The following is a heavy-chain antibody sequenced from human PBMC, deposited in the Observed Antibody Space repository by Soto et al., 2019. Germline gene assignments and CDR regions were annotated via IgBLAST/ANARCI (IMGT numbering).Heavy chain of an antibody. CDR3: ARAIRGFSYVVDY. Sequence: PGGSLRLSCAASGFTFSSHSINWVRQAPGKGLEWVSYISGSGATKYYADSVKGRFTISRDNARNSLYLQMSSLSDEDTAVYYCARAIRGFSYVVDYRGQGTLVTVSS. V-gene: IGHV3-48*02. CDR2: ISGSGATK. J-gene: IGHJ4*02. CDR1: GFTFSSHS. D-gene: IGHD5-18*01.